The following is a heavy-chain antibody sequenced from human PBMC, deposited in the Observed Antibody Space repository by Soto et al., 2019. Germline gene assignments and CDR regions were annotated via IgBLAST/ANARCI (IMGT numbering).Heavy chain of an antibody. CDR3: ARASWSFYYIDY. Sequence: QVQLQESGPGLVKPSQTLSLTCTVSGDSISSGINYWSWIRQHPGKGLEWMAYIFYSGGTYYNPALKSRVTISVDTSKNQFSLNLSSVTAADTAVYYCARASWSFYYIDYWGQGTLVTVSS. CDR1: GDSISSGINY. D-gene: IGHD3-10*01. CDR2: IFYSGGT. J-gene: IGHJ4*02. V-gene: IGHV4-31*03.